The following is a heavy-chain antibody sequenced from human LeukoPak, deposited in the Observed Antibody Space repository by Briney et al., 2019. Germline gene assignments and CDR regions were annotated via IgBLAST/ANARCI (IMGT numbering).Heavy chain of an antibody. J-gene: IGHJ4*02. V-gene: IGHV4-4*07. Sequence: SETLSLTCTVSGGSISSYYWTWIRQPAGKGLEWIGCIYTSGSTNYNPSLKSRVTMSVDTSKDQFSLKLSSVTAADTAVYYCARVKSSSGWRIDYWGQGTLVTVSS. CDR2: IYTSGST. CDR3: ARVKSSSGWRIDY. CDR1: GGSISSYY. D-gene: IGHD6-19*01.